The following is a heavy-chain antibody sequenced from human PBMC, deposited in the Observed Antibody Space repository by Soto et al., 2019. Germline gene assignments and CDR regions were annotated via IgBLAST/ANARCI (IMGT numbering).Heavy chain of an antibody. CDR2: IYYNANT. D-gene: IGHD1-26*01. CDR1: VDSVSSGSYD. J-gene: IGHJ5*02. V-gene: IGHV4-61*01. Sequence: PSETLSVTCTVSVDSVSSGSYDWSWIRQPPGKGLEWIGFIYYNANTKYNPSLKSRVIISVDTSKNQFSLKLRSVTAADTAVYYCARIVGDTMGWFDPWGQGTMVTVSS. CDR3: ARIVGDTMGWFDP.